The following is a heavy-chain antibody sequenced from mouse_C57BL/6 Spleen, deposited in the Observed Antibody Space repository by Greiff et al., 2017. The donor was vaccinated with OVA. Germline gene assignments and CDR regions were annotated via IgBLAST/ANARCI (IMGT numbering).Heavy chain of an antibody. CDR3: ARPGYKGVMDY. CDR2: ISSGSSTI. J-gene: IGHJ4*01. V-gene: IGHV5-17*01. D-gene: IGHD1-3*01. Sequence: EVQGVESGGGLVKPGGSLKLSCAASGFTFSDYGMHWVRQAPEKGLEWVAYISSGSSTIYYADTVKGRFPISRDNAKNTLFLQMNSLRSEDTARDYGARPGYKGVMDYWGQGTSVTVSS. CDR1: GFTFSDYG.